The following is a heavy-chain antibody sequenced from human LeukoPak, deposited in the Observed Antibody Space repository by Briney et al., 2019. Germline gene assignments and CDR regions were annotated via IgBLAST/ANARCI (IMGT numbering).Heavy chain of an antibody. J-gene: IGHJ3*01. CDR2: ISSSGSII. CDR1: GFTFRNSA. CDR3: ARDLTTYGYCSTASCYSDAFDV. Sequence: GGSLRLSCAASGFTFRNSAMNWVRQAPGKGLQWISYISSSGSIIYYAGSVKGRFTTSRDNAKNSLYLQMNNLRAEDTAVYYCARDLTTYGYCSTASCYSDAFDVWGHGTMVTVSS. V-gene: IGHV3-48*01. D-gene: IGHD2-2*01.